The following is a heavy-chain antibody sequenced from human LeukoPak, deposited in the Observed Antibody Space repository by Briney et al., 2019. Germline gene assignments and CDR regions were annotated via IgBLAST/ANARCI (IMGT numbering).Heavy chain of an antibody. CDR2: IRHSGSST. J-gene: IGHJ4*02. Sequence: GGALRLSCAASGFTFSSYAMSWVRQAPGKGLEWVSAIRHSGSSTHYADSVKSRFTTSRDNSKNTLFLQMNSLRAEDTAIYYCAKYGPQDSGSSHFDYWGQGALVTVSS. CDR3: AKYGPQDSGSSHFDY. V-gene: IGHV3-23*01. D-gene: IGHD1-26*01. CDR1: GFTFSSYA.